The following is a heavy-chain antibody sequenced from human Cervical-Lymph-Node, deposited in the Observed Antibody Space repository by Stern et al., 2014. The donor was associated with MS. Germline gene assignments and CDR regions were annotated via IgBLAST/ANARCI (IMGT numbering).Heavy chain of an antibody. CDR3: ARGQAVAGTLPEY. J-gene: IGHJ4*02. Sequence: VQLVQSGAEVKKPGASVKVSCKASGYTFSYDINWVRQATGQGLEWMGWMNPNSGNTGYAQKFQGRVTMTRDTSTSTAYMEVSSLRSEDTAVYYCARGQAVAGTLPEYWGQGTLVTVSS. CDR2: MNPNSGNT. CDR1: GYTFSYD. D-gene: IGHD6-19*01. V-gene: IGHV1-8*01.